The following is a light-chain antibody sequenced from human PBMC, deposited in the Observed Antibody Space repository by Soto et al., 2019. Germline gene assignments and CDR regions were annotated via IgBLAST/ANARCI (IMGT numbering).Light chain of an antibody. CDR1: HSISNY. Sequence: EIVFTQSPSTLSLSPGERATLSCRASHSISNYLAWYQQKPGQAPRLLIYDASTRATGIPARFSGSGSGTDFTLTISSLEPEDFAVYYCQQRSDWITVGQGTRLEIK. CDR3: QQRSDWIT. CDR2: DAS. J-gene: IGKJ5*01. V-gene: IGKV3-11*01.